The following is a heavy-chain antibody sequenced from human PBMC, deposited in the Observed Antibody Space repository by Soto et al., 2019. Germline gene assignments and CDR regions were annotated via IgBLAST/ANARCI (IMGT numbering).Heavy chain of an antibody. CDR2: IIPIFGTA. CDR1: GGTFSSYA. CDR3: ARGNAYASSGYYDYFDY. J-gene: IGHJ4*01. D-gene: IGHD3-22*01. V-gene: IGHV1-69*13. Sequence: ASVKVSCKASGGTFSSYAISWVRQSPGQGLEWMGGIIPIFGTANYAQKFQGRVTITADESTSTAYMELSSLRSEDTAVYYCARGNAYASSGYYDYFDYWGHGTLVTVSS.